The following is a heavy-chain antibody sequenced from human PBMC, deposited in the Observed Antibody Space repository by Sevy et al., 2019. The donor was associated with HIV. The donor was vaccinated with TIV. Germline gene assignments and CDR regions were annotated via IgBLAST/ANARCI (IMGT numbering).Heavy chain of an antibody. V-gene: IGHV4-59*08. CDR3: ARAHTSGWFHY. J-gene: IGHJ4*02. CDR1: GSSISGFS. CDR2: FYNSGRT. Sequence: SETLSLTCTVSGSSISGFSWSWIRQPPGKGLEWIGYFYNSGRTNYNPSLKSRVTISVDTSKNQFSLKLNSVTAADTAVYYSARAHTSGWFHYWGQGTLVTVSS. D-gene: IGHD6-19*01.